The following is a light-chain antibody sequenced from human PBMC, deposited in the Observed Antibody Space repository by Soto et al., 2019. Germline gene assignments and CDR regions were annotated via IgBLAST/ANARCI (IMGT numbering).Light chain of an antibody. V-gene: IGKV3-11*01. CDR3: HQRQSWPRT. CDR2: QTS. J-gene: IGKJ1*01. Sequence: EIVFTQSPSTLSSSPGDRVTLSCRASQYINTRLAWYQHRPGQSPRLLIYQTSLRAAGIPARFSASGSGTDFTLTISDVQPEDFALYYCHQRQSWPRTFGQGTKVDIK. CDR1: QYINTR.